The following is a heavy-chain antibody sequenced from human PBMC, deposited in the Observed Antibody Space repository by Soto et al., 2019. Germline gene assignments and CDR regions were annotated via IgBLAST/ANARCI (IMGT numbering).Heavy chain of an antibody. CDR3: VKFRGQAYSYYHMDV. CDR2: AGSGSSR. Sequence: EVQLLESGGGLVQPGGSLRLACAASGFNFGTYAMGWVPQAPGRGLEWVSSAGSGSSRYYADSVRGRFTVSRDTSKSTLYLEMSSLRAEDTALYYCVKFRGQAYSYYHMDVWGKGTTVTVSS. CDR1: GFNFGTYA. J-gene: IGHJ6*03. V-gene: IGHV3-23*01.